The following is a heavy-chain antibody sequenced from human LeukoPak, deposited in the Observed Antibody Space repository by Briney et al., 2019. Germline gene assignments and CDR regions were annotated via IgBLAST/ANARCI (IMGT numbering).Heavy chain of an antibody. CDR3: ARAGSSYYYMDV. J-gene: IGHJ6*03. CDR1: GYTFTSYY. CDR2: INPSGGST. Sequence: GASVKVSCKASGYTFTSYYMHWVRQAPGQGLEWMGIINPSGGSTSYAQKFQGRVTMTRDMPTSTVYMELSSLRSEDTAVYYCARAGSSYYYMDVWGKGTTVTVSS. D-gene: IGHD6-19*01. V-gene: IGHV1-46*01.